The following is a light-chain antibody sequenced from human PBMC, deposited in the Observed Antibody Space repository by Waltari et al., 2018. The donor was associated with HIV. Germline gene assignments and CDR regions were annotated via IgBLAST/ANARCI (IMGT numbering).Light chain of an antibody. CDR1: QDISNY. Sequence: DIQWTKSPSFLSASVGDRVTIPCRASQDISNYLVWYQQEPGKAPRLLIYGASTLQSGVPSRFGGSGSGTDFTLTISSLQPEDFATYYCQQLNTFHFTFAGGTKVDLK. J-gene: IGKJ4*01. CDR3: QQLNTFHFT. CDR2: GAS. V-gene: IGKV1-9*01.